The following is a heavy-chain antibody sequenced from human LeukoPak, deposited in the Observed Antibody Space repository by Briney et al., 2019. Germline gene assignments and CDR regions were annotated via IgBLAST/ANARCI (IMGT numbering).Heavy chain of an antibody. J-gene: IGHJ3*02. CDR1: GYTFTGYY. V-gene: IGHV1-2*02. CDR2: INPNSGGT. D-gene: IGHD6-13*01. CDR3: ARDIILGPYSSSWPAFDI. Sequence: GASVKVSCKASGYTFTGYYMHWVRQAPGQGLEWMGWINPNSGGTNYAQKFQGRVTMTRDTSISTAYMELSRLRSDDTAVYYCARDIILGPYSSSWPAFDIWGQGTMVTVSS.